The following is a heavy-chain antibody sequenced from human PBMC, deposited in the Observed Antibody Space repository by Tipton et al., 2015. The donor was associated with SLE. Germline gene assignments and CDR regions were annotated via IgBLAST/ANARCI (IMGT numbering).Heavy chain of an antibody. Sequence: AGLVKPSETLSLTCAVYGGSFSGYYWSWIRQPPGKGLEWIGEINHSGSTNYNPSLKSRVTISVDTSKNQFSLKLSSVTAADTAVYYCARGGYYYGSGRNNWFDPWGQGTLVTVSS. D-gene: IGHD3-10*01. V-gene: IGHV4-34*01. CDR1: GGSFSGYY. CDR3: ARGGYYYGSGRNNWFDP. J-gene: IGHJ5*02. CDR2: INHSGST.